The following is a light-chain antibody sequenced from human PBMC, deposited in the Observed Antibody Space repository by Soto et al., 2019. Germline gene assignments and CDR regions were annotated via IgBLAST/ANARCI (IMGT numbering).Light chain of an antibody. J-gene: IGKJ3*01. Sequence: EIVLTQSPGILSLSPGESAALSCRASQSVSSGYLAWYQQRPGQAPRLLIYAASTRATGIPDRFSGSGSGTDFILNIPRLGPEDFAVYYCQQYGSFFGPGTKVKIK. V-gene: IGKV3-20*01. CDR1: QSVSSGY. CDR3: QQYGSF. CDR2: AAS.